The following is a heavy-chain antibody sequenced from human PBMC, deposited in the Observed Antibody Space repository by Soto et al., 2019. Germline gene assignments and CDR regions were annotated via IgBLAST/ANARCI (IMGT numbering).Heavy chain of an antibody. Sequence: ASVKVSCKASGYTFTGYYMHWVRQAPGQGLEWMGWINPNSGGTNYAQKFQGRVTMTRDTSISTAYMELSRLRSDDMAVYYCARDLKSGYYYGMDVWGQGTTVTVSS. CDR2: INPNSGGT. V-gene: IGHV1-2*02. J-gene: IGHJ6*02. CDR3: ARDLKSGYYYGMDV. CDR1: GYTFTGYY. D-gene: IGHD3-10*01.